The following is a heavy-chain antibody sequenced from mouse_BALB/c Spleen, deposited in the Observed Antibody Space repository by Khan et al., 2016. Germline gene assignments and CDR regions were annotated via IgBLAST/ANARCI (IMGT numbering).Heavy chain of an antibody. V-gene: IGHV9-1*02. Sequence: QIQLVQSGPELKKPGETVKISCKASGYSFTNFGMNWVKQAPGKGLKWMGWINTYTGEPTYVDDFKGRFAFSLETSASTAFLQISNLKNEDMATYFCARGGGDYFDYWGQGTTLTVSS. CDR3: ARGGGDYFDY. CDR1: GYSFTNFG. J-gene: IGHJ2*01. CDR2: INTYTGEP. D-gene: IGHD2-4*01.